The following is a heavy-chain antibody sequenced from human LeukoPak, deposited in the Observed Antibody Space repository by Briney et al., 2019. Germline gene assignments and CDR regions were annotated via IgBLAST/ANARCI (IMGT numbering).Heavy chain of an antibody. CDR1: GYSISSGYY. V-gene: IGHV4-38-2*02. CDR2: IYYTGST. J-gene: IGHJ6*03. Sequence: SETLSLTCTVSGYSISSGYYWGWIRQPPGKGLEWIGSIYYTGSTYYNPSLKSRVTISVDTSKNQFSLKLSSVTAADTAVYYCARGSKRITIFGVVKDYMDVWGKGTTVTVSS. CDR3: ARGSKRITIFGVVKDYMDV. D-gene: IGHD3-3*01.